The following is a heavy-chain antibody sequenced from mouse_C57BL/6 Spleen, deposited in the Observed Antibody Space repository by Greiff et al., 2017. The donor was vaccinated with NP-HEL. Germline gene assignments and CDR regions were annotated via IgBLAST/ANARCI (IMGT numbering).Heavy chain of an antibody. V-gene: IGHV1-62-2*01. CDR1: GYTFTSYW. D-gene: IGHD1-1*01. CDR3: ARHEEGCYYGSSLPEGFAY. J-gene: IGHJ3*01. CDR2: FYPGSGSI. Sequence: QVQLQQPGTELVKPGASVKLSCKASGYTFTSYWMHWVKQRPGQGLEWIGWFYPGSGSIKYNEKFKGKATLTADKSSSTVYMELSRLTSEDSAVYCCARHEEGCYYGSSLPEGFAYWGQGTLVTVSA.